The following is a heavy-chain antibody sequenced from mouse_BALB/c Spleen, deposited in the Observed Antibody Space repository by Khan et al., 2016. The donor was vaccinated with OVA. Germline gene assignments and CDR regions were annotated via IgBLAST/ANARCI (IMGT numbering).Heavy chain of an antibody. V-gene: IGHV2-3*01. D-gene: IGHD2-10*01. CDR1: GFSLTTYG. J-gene: IGHJ4*01. CDR2: IWGDGST. CDR3: ATYSGNYPYAMDY. Sequence: QVQLKQSGPGLVQPSQSLSITCTVSGFSLTTYGVHWVRQSPGKGLEWLGIIWGDGSTNYHSALRSRLSISKDNSKSQVFLKLNSLQTDDTATYYCATYSGNYPYAMDYWGQGTSVTVSS.